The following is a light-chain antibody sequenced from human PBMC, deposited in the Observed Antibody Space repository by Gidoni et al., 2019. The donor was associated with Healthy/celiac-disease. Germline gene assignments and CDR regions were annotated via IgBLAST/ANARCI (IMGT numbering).Light chain of an antibody. CDR2: KAS. Sequence: IQMTQPPSTLSASVGDRVTITCRASQSISSWLAWYQQKPGKAPKLLIYKASSLESGVPSRFSGSGSGTEFTLTISSLQPDDFATYCCQQYNSYPMYTFGQGTKLEIK. CDR1: QSISSW. CDR3: QQYNSYPMYT. V-gene: IGKV1-5*03. J-gene: IGKJ2*01.